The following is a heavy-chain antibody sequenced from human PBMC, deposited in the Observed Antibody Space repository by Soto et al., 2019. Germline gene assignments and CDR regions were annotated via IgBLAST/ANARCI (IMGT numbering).Heavy chain of an antibody. J-gene: IGHJ5*02. CDR1: GYTFTSYG. CDR2: ISAYNGNT. D-gene: IGHD3-10*01. V-gene: IGHV1-18*01. Sequence: ASVKVSCKASGYTFTSYGIIWVRQAPGQGLEWMGWISAYNGNTNYAQKLQGRVTMTTDTSTSTAYMELRSLRSDDTAVYYCARDVLLWFGELFPEGGNWFDPWGQGTLVTVSS. CDR3: ARDVLLWFGELFPEGGNWFDP.